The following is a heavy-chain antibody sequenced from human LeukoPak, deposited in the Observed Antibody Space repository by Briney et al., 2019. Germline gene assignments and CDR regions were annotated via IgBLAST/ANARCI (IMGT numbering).Heavy chain of an antibody. V-gene: IGHV3-21*01. J-gene: IGHJ4*02. CDR2: ISSGSYI. CDR3: ASSRYYFDSSGYYPDY. CDR1: GFTLSSYS. Sequence: KAGGSLRLSCAASGFTLSSYSMNWVRQAPGKGLEWVSSISSGSYIQYADSVKGRFTISRDNAANSLYLQMNSLTAEDTAVYYCASSRYYFDSSGYYPDYWGQGTLVTVSS. D-gene: IGHD3-22*01.